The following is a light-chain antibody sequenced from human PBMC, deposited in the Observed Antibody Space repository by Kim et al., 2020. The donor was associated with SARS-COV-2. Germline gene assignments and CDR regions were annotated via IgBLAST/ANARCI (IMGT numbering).Light chain of an antibody. Sequence: EIVMTQSPATLSVSAGERATLSCRASQSVARNLAWYQQKPGQAPRLLIYAASTRATGVPARFSGSGSYTEFTLTISSLQSEDFAVYYCQQYNNWPPYTFGQGTKLEI. J-gene: IGKJ2*01. CDR1: QSVARN. CDR3: QQYNNWPPYT. V-gene: IGKV3-15*01. CDR2: AAS.